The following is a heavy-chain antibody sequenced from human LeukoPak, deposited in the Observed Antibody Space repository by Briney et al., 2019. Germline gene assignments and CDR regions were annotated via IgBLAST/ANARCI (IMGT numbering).Heavy chain of an antibody. D-gene: IGHD3-10*01. V-gene: IGHV4-61*05. CDR3: ARLGSGSYLSNWFDP. J-gene: IGHJ5*02. CDR2: IYYSGST. CDR1: GGSISSSSYY. Sequence: SETLSLTCTVSGGSISSSSYYWGWIRQPPGKGLEWIGYIYYSGSTNYNPSLKSRVTISVDTSKNQFSLKLSSVTAADTAVYYCARLGSGSYLSNWFDPWGQGTLVTVSS.